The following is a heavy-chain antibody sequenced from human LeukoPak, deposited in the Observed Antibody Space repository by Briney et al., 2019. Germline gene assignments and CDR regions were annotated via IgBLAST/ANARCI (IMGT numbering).Heavy chain of an antibody. CDR1: GGSISSGDYY. D-gene: IGHD3-10*01. CDR3: ARHEGITMVRSDVFEF. J-gene: IGHJ3*01. CDR2: IYYSGST. V-gene: IGHV4-30-4*08. Sequence: PSETLSLTCTVSGGSISSGDYYWSWIRQPPGKGLEWIGYIYYSGSTYYNPSLKSRVTISVDTSKNQFSLKLSSVTAADTAVYYCARHEGITMVRSDVFEFWAKGQWSPSLQ.